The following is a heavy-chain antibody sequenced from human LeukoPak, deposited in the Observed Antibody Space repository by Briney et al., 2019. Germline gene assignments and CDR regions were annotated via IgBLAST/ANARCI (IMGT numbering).Heavy chain of an antibody. Sequence: GSSVKVSCKASGGTFISYAISWVRQAPGQGLEWMGGIIPIFGTANYAQKFQGRVTITADKSTSTAYMELSSLRSEDTAVYYCARRIAAARDYWGQGTLVTVSS. CDR2: IIPIFGTA. V-gene: IGHV1-69*06. D-gene: IGHD6-13*01. J-gene: IGHJ4*02. CDR3: ARRIAAARDY. CDR1: GGTFISYA.